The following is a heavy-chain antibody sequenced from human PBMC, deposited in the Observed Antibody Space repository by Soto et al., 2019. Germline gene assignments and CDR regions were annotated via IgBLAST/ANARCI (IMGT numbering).Heavy chain of an antibody. CDR3: ARITVLRFLEGYYYYMDV. D-gene: IGHD3-3*01. J-gene: IGHJ6*03. Sequence: SETLSLTCTVSGGSISSYYWSWIRQPPGKGLEWIGYIYYSGSTNYNPSLKSRVTISVDTSKNQFSLKLSSVTAADTAVYYCARITVLRFLEGYYYYMDVWGKGTTVTVSS. CDR1: GGSISSYY. CDR2: IYYSGST. V-gene: IGHV4-59*08.